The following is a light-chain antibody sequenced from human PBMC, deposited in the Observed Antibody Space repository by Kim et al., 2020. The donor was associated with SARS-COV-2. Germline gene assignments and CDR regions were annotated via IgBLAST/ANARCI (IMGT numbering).Light chain of an antibody. CDR2: RDS. CDR3: QVWDSSTWV. CDR1: NIGSKN. J-gene: IGLJ3*02. V-gene: IGLV3-9*01. Sequence: SYELTQPLSVSVALGQTARITCGGNNIGSKNVHWYQQKPGQAPVLVIYRDSNRPPGIPERFSGSNSGNTATLTISRAQAGDEADYYCQVWDSSTWVLGGG.